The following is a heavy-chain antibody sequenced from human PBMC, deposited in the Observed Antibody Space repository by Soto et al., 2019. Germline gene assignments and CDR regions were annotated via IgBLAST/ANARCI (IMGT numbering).Heavy chain of an antibody. D-gene: IGHD3-10*01. CDR3: AKEAGDH. V-gene: IGHV1-69*01. CDR2: IIPIFGIK. Sequence: QMQLVPSGAEVKERGSSVKISCKTSGGTFNTYALTWVRQAPGQGLEWSGGIIPIFGIKNVAQRFQGRVTLNADASLTTSYMEMSSLRSDDTAVYYCAKEAGDHWGQGTLVTVSS. J-gene: IGHJ4*02. CDR1: GGTFNTYA.